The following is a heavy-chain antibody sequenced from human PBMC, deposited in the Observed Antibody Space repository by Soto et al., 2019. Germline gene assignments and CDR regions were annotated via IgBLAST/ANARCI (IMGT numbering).Heavy chain of an antibody. CDR2: IYYSGST. Sequence: SETLSLTCTVSGGNISSYYWSWIRQPPGKGLEWIGYIYYSGSTNYNPSLKSRVTISVDTSKNQFSLKLSSVTAADTAVYYCARGWGLVFDYWGQGTLVTVSS. CDR3: ARGWGLVFDY. J-gene: IGHJ4*02. D-gene: IGHD2-21*02. V-gene: IGHV4-59*01. CDR1: GGNISSYY.